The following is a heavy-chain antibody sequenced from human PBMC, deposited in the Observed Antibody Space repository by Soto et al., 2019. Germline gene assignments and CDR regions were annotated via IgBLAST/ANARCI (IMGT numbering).Heavy chain of an antibody. CDR2: IYYSGST. Sequence: SETLSLTCTVSGGSSSSYYWSWIRQPPGKGLEWIGSIYYSGSTYYNPSLKSRVTISVDTSKNQFSLKLTSVSSSDTAVYYCARRPFMAPPDSWGQGALVTVSS. CDR1: GGSSSSYY. J-gene: IGHJ4*02. V-gene: IGHV4-59*05. D-gene: IGHD3-3*02. CDR3: ARRPFMAPPDS.